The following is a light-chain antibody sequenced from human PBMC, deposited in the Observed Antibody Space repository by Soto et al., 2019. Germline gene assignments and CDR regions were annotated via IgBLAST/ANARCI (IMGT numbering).Light chain of an antibody. CDR1: RSNIGAGYD. J-gene: IGLJ1*01. CDR3: QSYDNSLNGLYV. Sequence: QSLLTQPPSVSGAPGQRVTISCTGSRSNIGAGYDVYWYQQLPGTAPKLLIYGNTNRPSGVPDRFSASKSGTSASLAITGLQAEDEADYYCQSYDNSLNGLYVFGTGTKVTVL. V-gene: IGLV1-40*01. CDR2: GNT.